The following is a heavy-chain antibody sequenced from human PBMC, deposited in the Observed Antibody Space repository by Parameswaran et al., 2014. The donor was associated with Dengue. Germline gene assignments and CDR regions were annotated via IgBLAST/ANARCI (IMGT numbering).Heavy chain of an antibody. V-gene: IGHV4-59*01. D-gene: IGHD3-16*01. CDR3: ARGGGGSPEYFQH. Sequence: RWIRQPPGKGLEWIGYIYYSGSTNYNPSLKSRVTISVDTSKNQFSLKLSSVTAADTAVYYCARGGGGSPEYFQHWGQGTLVTVSS. CDR2: IYYSGST. J-gene: IGHJ1*01.